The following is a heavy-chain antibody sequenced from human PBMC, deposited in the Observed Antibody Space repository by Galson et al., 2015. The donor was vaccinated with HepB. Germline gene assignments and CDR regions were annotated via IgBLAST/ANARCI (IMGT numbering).Heavy chain of an antibody. CDR3: ARSVSSSWSSFDY. V-gene: IGHV3-20*01. D-gene: IGHD6-13*01. CDR1: GFTFDDYG. Sequence: SLRLSCAASGFTFDDYGMSWVRQAPGKGLEWVSGINWNGGSTGYADSVKGRFTISRDNAKNSLYLQMNSLRAEDTALYHCARSVSSSWSSFDYWGQGTLVTVSS. CDR2: INWNGGST. J-gene: IGHJ4*02.